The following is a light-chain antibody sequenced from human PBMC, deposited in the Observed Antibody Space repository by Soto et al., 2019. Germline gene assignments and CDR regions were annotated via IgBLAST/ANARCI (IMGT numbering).Light chain of an antibody. CDR1: SSDVGAYNY. CDR3: SSYAGSSWV. Sequence: QAVVTQPPSASGSPGQSVTISCTGTSSDVGAYNYVSWYQQHPGKAPKLMIYDVSKRPSGVPYRFSGSKSGNAASLTDSGLQGEDEADYYCSSYAGSSWVFGGGTKLTVL. V-gene: IGLV2-8*01. J-gene: IGLJ3*02. CDR2: DVS.